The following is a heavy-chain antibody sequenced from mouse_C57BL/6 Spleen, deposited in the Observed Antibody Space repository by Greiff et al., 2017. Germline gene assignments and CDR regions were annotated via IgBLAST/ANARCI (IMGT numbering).Heavy chain of an antibody. V-gene: IGHV3-6*01. CDR3: ARSYYAFAY. CDR2: IGYDGSN. Sequence: EVQLVESGPGLVKPSQSLSLTCSVTGYSITSGYYWNWFRQFPGNKLEWMGYIGYDGSNNYNPSLKNRISITRDTSKNQFFLKLNSVTTEATATDYCARSYYAFAYWGQGTLVTVSA. D-gene: IGHD1-1*02. CDR1: GYSITSGYY. J-gene: IGHJ3*01.